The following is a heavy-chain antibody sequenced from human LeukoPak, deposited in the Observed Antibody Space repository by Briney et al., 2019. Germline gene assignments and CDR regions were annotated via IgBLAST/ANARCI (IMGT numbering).Heavy chain of an antibody. D-gene: IGHD6-19*01. CDR1: GFSFSDYS. V-gene: IGHV3-48*04. Sequence: GGSLRLSCAASGFSFSDYSMNWVRQAPGKGLEWVSYITSSGSTIYYADSMKGRFTISRDNTKNSLYLQMNSLRAEDTAVYYCARQWQVAFDIWGQGTMVTVSS. J-gene: IGHJ3*02. CDR3: ARQWQVAFDI. CDR2: ITSSGSTI.